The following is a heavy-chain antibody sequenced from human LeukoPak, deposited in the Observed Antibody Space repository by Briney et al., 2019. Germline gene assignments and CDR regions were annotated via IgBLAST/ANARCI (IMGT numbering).Heavy chain of an antibody. CDR1: GYSISSGYY. V-gene: IGHV4-38-2*02. CDR2: IYHSGST. Sequence: SETLSLTCTVSGYSISSGYYWGWIRQPPGKGLEWIGSIYHSGSTYYNPSLKSRVTISVDTSKNQFSLKLSSVTAADTAVYYCARVGSSGYYPFDYWGQGTLVTVSS. CDR3: ARVGSSGYYPFDY. D-gene: IGHD3-22*01. J-gene: IGHJ4*02.